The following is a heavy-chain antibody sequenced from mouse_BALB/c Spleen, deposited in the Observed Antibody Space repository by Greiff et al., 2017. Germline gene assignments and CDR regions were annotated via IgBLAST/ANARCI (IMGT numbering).Heavy chain of an antibody. CDR3: TRVDGYYPAMDY. D-gene: IGHD2-3*01. V-gene: IGHV1-69*02. CDR2: IYPSDSYT. Sequence: QVQLKQPGAELVRPGASVKLSCKASGYTFTSYWINWVKQRPGQGLEWIGNIYPSDSYTNYNQKFKDKATLTVDKSSSTAYMQLSSPTSEDSAVYYCTRVDGYYPAMDYWGQGTSVTVSS. J-gene: IGHJ4*01. CDR1: GYTFTSYW.